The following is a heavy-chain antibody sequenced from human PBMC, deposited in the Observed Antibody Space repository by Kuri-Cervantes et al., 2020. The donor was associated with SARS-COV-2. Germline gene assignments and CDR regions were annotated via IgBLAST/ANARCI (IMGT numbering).Heavy chain of an antibody. Sequence: SETLSLTCTVSGGSISSYYWSWIRQPPGKGLEWIGYIYYSGSTNYNPSLKSRVTISVDTSKNQFSLKLSSVTAADTAVYYCARPLVGAYDAFDIWGQGTKVTVSS. CDR2: IYYSGST. V-gene: IGHV4-59*01. D-gene: IGHD1-26*01. J-gene: IGHJ3*02. CDR1: GGSISSYY. CDR3: ARPLVGAYDAFDI.